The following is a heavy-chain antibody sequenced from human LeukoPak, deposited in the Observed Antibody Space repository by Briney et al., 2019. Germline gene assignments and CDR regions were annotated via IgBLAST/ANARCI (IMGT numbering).Heavy chain of an antibody. J-gene: IGHJ4*02. V-gene: IGHV3-21*01. Sequence: GGSLRLSCAASGFAFSSYSMNWVRQAPGKGLEWVSSISSSSSYIYYADSVKGRFTISRDNAKNSLYLQMNSLRAEDTAVYYCARDIAVAGGYFDYWGQGTVVTVSS. CDR3: ARDIAVAGGYFDY. CDR1: GFAFSSYS. CDR2: ISSSSSYI. D-gene: IGHD6-19*01.